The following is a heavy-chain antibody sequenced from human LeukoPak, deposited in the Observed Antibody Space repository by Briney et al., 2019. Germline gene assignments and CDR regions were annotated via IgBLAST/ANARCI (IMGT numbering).Heavy chain of an antibody. V-gene: IGHV3-23*01. CDR2: ISGSGANT. CDR1: GFTFSSYA. Sequence: PGGSLRLSCAASGFTFSSYAMSWVRQAPGKGLEWVSGISGSGANTYYADSVKGRFTFSRDNAKNSLYLQMNSLRAEDTAVYYCASRTFNCGGDCFLDYWGQGTLVTVSS. J-gene: IGHJ4*02. D-gene: IGHD2-21*02. CDR3: ASRTFNCGGDCFLDY.